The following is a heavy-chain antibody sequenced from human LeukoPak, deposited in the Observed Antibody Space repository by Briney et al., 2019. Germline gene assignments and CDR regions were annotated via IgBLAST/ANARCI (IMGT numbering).Heavy chain of an antibody. D-gene: IGHD3-16*02. CDR3: ARDSDYVWGSYREDDAFDI. V-gene: IGHV3-48*03. J-gene: IGHJ3*02. CDR2: ISRSGNSI. CDR1: GFTFSSYE. Sequence: GGSLRHSCAASGFTFSSYEMNWVRQAPGKGLEWLSYISRSGNSIFYADSVKGRFTISRDNAKNSLYLQMNSLRAEDTAVYYCARDSDYVWGSYREDDAFDIWGQGTMVTVSS.